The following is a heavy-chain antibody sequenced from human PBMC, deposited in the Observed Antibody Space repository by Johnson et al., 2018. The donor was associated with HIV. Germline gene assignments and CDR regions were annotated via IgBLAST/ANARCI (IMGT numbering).Heavy chain of an antibody. Sequence: VQLVESGGGLVQPGGSLRLSCEASGFTFSDHYMDWVRQAPGKGLAYVAGISSNSDSTYYADSVKGRFTISRDNSKNTLYLQLGSLRDDDTAVYYCVRRQYISTWQDAFDVWGQGTTVTVSS. CDR1: GFTFSDHY. CDR3: VRRQYISTWQDAFDV. D-gene: IGHD6-13*01. J-gene: IGHJ3*01. CDR2: ISSNSDST. V-gene: IGHV3-64*07.